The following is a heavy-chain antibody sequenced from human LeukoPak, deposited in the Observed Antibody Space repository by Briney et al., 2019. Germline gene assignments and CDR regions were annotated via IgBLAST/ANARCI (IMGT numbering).Heavy chain of an antibody. Sequence: PGGSLRLSCAASGFTFDDYAMHWVRQAPGKGLEWFSGISWNSGSIGYADSVKGRFTISRDNAKNSLYLQMNSLRAEDTALYYCAKGFSVVVPAAHFDYWGQGTLVTVSS. D-gene: IGHD2-2*01. CDR2: ISWNSGSI. CDR1: GFTFDDYA. V-gene: IGHV3-9*01. CDR3: AKGFSVVVPAAHFDY. J-gene: IGHJ4*02.